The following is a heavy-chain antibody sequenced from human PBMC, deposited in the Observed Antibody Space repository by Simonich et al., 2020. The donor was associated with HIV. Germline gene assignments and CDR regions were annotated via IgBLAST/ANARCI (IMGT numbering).Heavy chain of an antibody. D-gene: IGHD6-6*01. CDR2: INPNSGGT. CDR1: GYTFTDWN. CDR3: ATHGPGSFSSALDI. Sequence: QVQLVQSGAEVKKPGASVKVSCKASGYTFTDWNIHWVRQAPGQGLEGTERINPNSGGTDYPQKFQGRGTMTRDTSIGTAYMGLSRLRSDDTAVYYCATHGPGSFSSALDIWGQGTRVTVSS. V-gene: IGHV1-2*06. J-gene: IGHJ3*02.